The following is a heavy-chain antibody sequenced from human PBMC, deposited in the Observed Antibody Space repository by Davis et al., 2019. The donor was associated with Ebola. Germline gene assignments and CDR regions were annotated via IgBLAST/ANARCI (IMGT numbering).Heavy chain of an antibody. CDR3: ARRRGAPKASRLGFSGGDFDY. V-gene: IGHV4-39*01. CDR1: GGSISSYY. J-gene: IGHJ4*02. CDR2: IYYSGST. D-gene: IGHD2-15*01. Sequence: PSETLSLTCTVSGGSISSYYWGWIRQPPGKGLEWIGSIYYSGSTYYNPSLKSRVTISVDTSKNQFSLKLSSVTAADTAVYYCARRRGAPKASRLGFSGGDFDYWGQGTLVTVSS.